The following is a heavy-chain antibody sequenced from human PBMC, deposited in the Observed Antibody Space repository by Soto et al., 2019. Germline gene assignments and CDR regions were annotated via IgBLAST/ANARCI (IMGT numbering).Heavy chain of an antibody. J-gene: IGHJ4*02. CDR3: ARESRSALGTVEH. CDR2: IYASGNT. V-gene: IGHV4-4*07. CDR1: GASISDYY. D-gene: IGHD4-17*01. Sequence: KTSETLSLTCTVSGASISDYYWSWIRQPAGKGLECIGRIYASGNTNYNPSLKSRVTMSVDTSKNQFSLTLNSVTAADTAVYYCARESRSALGTVEHWGRGTLVTVSS.